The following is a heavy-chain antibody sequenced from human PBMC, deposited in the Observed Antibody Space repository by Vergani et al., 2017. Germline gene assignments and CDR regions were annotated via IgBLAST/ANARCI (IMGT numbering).Heavy chain of an antibody. CDR2: ISAYNGNT. J-gene: IGHJ6*02. CDR1: GYTFTSYG. V-gene: IGHV1-18*01. Sequence: QVQLVESGAEVKKPGASVKVSCKASGYTFTSYGISWVRQAPGQGLEWMGWISAYNGNTNYAQKLQGRVTMTTDTSTSTAYMELRSLRSDDTAVYYCARGGGYCSSTSCYDYYYGMDVWGQGTTVTVSS. D-gene: IGHD2-2*01. CDR3: ARGGGYCSSTSCYDYYYGMDV.